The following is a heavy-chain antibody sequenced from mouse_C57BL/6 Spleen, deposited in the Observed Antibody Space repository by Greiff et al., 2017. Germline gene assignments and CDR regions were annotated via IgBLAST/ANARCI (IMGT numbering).Heavy chain of an antibody. J-gene: IGHJ1*03. CDR2: IWRGGST. D-gene: IGHD1-1*01. CDR1: GFSLTSYG. V-gene: IGHV2-5*01. CDR3: AKGNYGSRGYFDV. Sequence: VQLQQSGPGLVQPSQSLSITCTVSGFSLTSYGVHWVRQSPGKGLEWLGVIWRGGSTDYNAAFMSRLSITQDNSKSQVFFKMNSLQADDTAIYYCAKGNYGSRGYFDVWGTGTTVTVSS.